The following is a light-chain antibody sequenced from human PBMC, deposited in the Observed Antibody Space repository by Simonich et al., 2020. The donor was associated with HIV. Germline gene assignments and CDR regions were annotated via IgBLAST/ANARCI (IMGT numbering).Light chain of an antibody. CDR3: QQSYSTPWT. CDR2: DAS. CDR1: QDINNY. J-gene: IGKJ1*01. V-gene: IGKV1-39*01. Sequence: DIQMTQSPSSLSASVGDRITITCQASQDINNYLNWYQQKPGKNPKILIYDASNLETGVPSRFSGSGSGTDFTLTISSLQPEDFATYYCQQSYSTPWTFGQGTKVEIK.